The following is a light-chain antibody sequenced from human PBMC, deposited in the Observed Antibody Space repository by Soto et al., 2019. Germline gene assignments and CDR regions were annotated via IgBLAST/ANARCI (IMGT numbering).Light chain of an antibody. CDR3: QQYNDWPRT. V-gene: IGKV3-15*01. Sequence: EIVMTQSPATLSVSPGERATLSCRASQSVRSNLAWYQQKLGQAPRLLIYGASTRATGIPARFSGSGSGTEFTLTISSLQSEDFAIFHCQQYNDWPRTFGQGTKL. J-gene: IGKJ2*01. CDR2: GAS. CDR1: QSVRSN.